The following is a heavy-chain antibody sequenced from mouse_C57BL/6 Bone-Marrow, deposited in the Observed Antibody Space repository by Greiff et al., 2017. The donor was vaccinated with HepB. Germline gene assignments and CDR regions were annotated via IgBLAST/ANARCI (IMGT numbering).Heavy chain of an antibody. CDR3: ARQAPYYGSSPAYAMDY. CDR2: ISNGGGST. D-gene: IGHD1-1*01. J-gene: IGHJ4*01. V-gene: IGHV5-12*01. Sequence: EVKLVESGGGLVQPGGSLKLSCAASGFTFSDCYMYWVRQTPEKRLEWVAYISNGGGSTYYPDTVKGRFTISRDNAKNTLYLQMSRLKSEDTAMYYCARQAPYYGSSPAYAMDYWGQGTSVTVSS. CDR1: GFTFSDCY.